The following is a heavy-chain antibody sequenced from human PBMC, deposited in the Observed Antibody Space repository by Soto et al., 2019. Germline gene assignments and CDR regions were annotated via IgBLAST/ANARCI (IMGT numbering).Heavy chain of an antibody. J-gene: IGHJ4*02. Sequence: QVQLQESGPGLVRPSQTLSLTCSVSGGSINSGGYYWSWIRQHPGKGLEWIGYIYYSGSTHYNPSLNRRVTMSLDTSENQFSLQLSSVTAADTAVYYCARAGYGDTYYFDSWGQGTLVTVSS. CDR2: IYYSGST. CDR3: ARAGYGDTYYFDS. D-gene: IGHD4-17*01. V-gene: IGHV4-31*03. CDR1: GGSINSGGYY.